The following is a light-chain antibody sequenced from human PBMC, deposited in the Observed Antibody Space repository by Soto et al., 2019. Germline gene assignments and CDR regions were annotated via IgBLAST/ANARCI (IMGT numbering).Light chain of an antibody. J-gene: IGKJ2*01. CDR1: QTIANY. Sequence: DIQMTQSPSSLSASVGDRVTITCRASQTIANYLNWYRQRPGKAPELLIYAASNLQSGVPSTVSGSGSGTDFTLTVSSLQPEDFAIYYCQQSYNTPYTFGQGTKLEIK. CDR2: AAS. CDR3: QQSYNTPYT. V-gene: IGKV1-39*01.